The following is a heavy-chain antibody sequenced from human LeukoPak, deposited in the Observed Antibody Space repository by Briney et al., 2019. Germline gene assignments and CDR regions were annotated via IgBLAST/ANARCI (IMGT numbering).Heavy chain of an antibody. V-gene: IGHV3-23*01. CDR2: ISGSGGSI. CDR1: GFTFSSYA. CDR3: AKDIPPISNGEYSSSWYGDFQH. Sequence: QPGGSLRLSCAASGFTFSSYAMHWVRQAPGKGLEWVSAISGSGGSIYYADSVKGRFTISRDNSKNTLYLQMNSLRAEDTAVYYCAKDIPPISNGEYSSSWYGDFQHWGQGTLVTVSS. J-gene: IGHJ1*01. D-gene: IGHD6-13*01.